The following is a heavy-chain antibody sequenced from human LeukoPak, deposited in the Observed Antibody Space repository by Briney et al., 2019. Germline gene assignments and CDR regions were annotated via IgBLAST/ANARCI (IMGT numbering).Heavy chain of an antibody. D-gene: IGHD3-10*01. CDR1: GGSISSYY. J-gene: IGHJ3*02. Sequence: SETLSLTCTVSGGSISSYYWSWIRQPPGKGLEWIGYIYYSGSTNYNPSLKSRLTISVDTSKNQFSLKLSSVTAADTAVYYCARPQYYYGSGGYRGAFDIWGQGTMVTVSS. V-gene: IGHV4-59*08. CDR3: ARPQYYYGSGGYRGAFDI. CDR2: IYYSGST.